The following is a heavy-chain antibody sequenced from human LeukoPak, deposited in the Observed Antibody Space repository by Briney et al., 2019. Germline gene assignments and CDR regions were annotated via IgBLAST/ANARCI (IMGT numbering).Heavy chain of an antibody. V-gene: IGHV4-30-2*01. J-gene: IGHJ4*02. CDR2: IYHSGST. D-gene: IGHD2-15*01. CDR3: ARESPDCSGGSCYSRVFDY. Sequence: PSETLSLTCAVSGGSISSGGYSWSWIWQPPGKGLEWIGYIYHSGSTYYNPSLKGRVTISVDRSKNQFSLKLSSVTAADTAVYYCARESPDCSGGSCYSRVFDYWGQGTLVTVSS. CDR1: GGSISSGGYS.